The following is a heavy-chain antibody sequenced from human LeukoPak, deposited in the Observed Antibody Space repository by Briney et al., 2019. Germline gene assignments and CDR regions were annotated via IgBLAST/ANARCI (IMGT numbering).Heavy chain of an antibody. CDR1: GFTFSSYW. CDR3: ARAQLYYHGSGSYYTPTDY. D-gene: IGHD3-10*01. V-gene: IGHV3-74*01. J-gene: IGHJ4*02. Sequence: QPGGSLRLSCVVSGFTFSSYWMHWVRQAPGRGLVWVSRINTDGSSTKYADSVKGRFSISGDNAKNTLYLQMDSLRAEDTAVYYCARAQLYYHGSGSYYTPTDYWGQGTLVAVSS. CDR2: INTDGSST.